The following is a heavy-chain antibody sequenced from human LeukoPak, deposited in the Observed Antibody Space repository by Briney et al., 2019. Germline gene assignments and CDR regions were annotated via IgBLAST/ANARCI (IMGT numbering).Heavy chain of an antibody. V-gene: IGHV4-30-2*01. J-gene: IGHJ4*02. CDR3: ARGGGYIPFDY. Sequence: SETLSLTCAVSGGSISSGGYSWSWIRQPPGKGLEWIGYIYHSGSTYYNPSLKSRVTISVDRSKNQFSLELSSVTAADTAVYYCARGGGYIPFDYWGQGTLVTVSS. CDR2: IYHSGST. CDR1: GGSISSGGYS. D-gene: IGHD3-22*01.